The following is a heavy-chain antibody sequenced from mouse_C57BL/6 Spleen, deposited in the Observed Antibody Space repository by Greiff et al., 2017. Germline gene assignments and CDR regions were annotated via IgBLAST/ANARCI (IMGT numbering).Heavy chain of an antibody. J-gene: IGHJ4*01. CDR1: GYTFTDYE. CDR2: IDPETGGT. Sequence: QVQLQQSGAELVRPGASVTLSCKASGYTFTDYEMHWVKQTPVHGLEWIGAIDPETGGTAYNQKFKGKAILTADKSSSTAYMELRSLTSEDSAVYYCTRPGTEKDYAMDYWGQGTSVTVSS. V-gene: IGHV1-15*01. D-gene: IGHD3-1*01. CDR3: TRPGTEKDYAMDY.